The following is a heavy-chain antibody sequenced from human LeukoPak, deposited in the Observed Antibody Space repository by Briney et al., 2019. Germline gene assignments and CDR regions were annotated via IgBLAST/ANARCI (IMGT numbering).Heavy chain of an antibody. CDR1: GGSFSGYY. V-gene: IGHV4-34*01. CDR3: ARGLPIISMLRGVKPSVMFDS. J-gene: IGHJ5*01. Sequence: SSETLSLTCAAYGGSFSGYYWSWIRQPPGQGLEWIGEINHSGSTNYNPSLKSRLSISIDTSKNHFALRLSSVTAADTAVYYCARGLPIISMLRGVKPSVMFDSWGQGTLVTVSS. D-gene: IGHD3-10*01. CDR2: INHSGST.